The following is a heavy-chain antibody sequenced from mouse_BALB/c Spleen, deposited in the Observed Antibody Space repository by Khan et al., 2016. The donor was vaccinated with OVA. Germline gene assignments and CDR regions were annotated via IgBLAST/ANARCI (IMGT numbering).Heavy chain of an antibody. Sequence: QLKESGPGLVAPSQSLSIICTVSGFSLTSNGVYWVRQPPGKGLEWLGVIWAGGDTNYNSALMSRLSISKDNSKSQVFLKMNSLQTDDTAMYYCAXDRNYGNSWAMDYWGQGTSVTVSS. D-gene: IGHD2-1*01. V-gene: IGHV2-9*02. CDR1: GFSLTSNG. CDR2: IWAGGDT. J-gene: IGHJ4*01. CDR3: AXDRNYGNSWAMDY.